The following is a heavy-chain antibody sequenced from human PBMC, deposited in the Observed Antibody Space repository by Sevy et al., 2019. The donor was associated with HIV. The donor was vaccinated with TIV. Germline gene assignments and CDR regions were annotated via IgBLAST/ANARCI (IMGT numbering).Heavy chain of an antibody. D-gene: IGHD3-10*01. CDR2: ISYSSNYI. Sequence: GGSLRLSCTASGFSFSTYMMNWVRQAPGEGLEWVASISYSSNYIYYADSLKGRFTISRDNAKNSLFLQMNSLGAEDTAVYYCARPYGSGSWEAFDVWGQGTLVTVSS. CDR1: GFSFSTYM. CDR3: ARPYGSGSWEAFDV. J-gene: IGHJ3*01. V-gene: IGHV3-21*01.